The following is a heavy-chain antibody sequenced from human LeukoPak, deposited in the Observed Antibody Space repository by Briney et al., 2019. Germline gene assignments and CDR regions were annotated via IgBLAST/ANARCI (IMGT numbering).Heavy chain of an antibody. CDR1: GFTFSSYA. CDR3: AKDKIGGYSYGSRRSPFDY. CDR2: ISGSGGST. Sequence: GGSLRLSCAASGFTFSSYAMSWVREAPGKGLEWVSAISGSGGSTYYADSVKGRFTISRDNSKNTLYLQMNSLRAEDTAVYYCAKDKIGGYSYGSRRSPFDYWGQGTLVTVYS. D-gene: IGHD5-18*01. J-gene: IGHJ4*02. V-gene: IGHV3-23*01.